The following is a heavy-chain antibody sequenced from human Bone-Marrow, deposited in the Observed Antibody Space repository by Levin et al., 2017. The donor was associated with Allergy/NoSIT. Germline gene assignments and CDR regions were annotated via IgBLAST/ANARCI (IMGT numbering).Heavy chain of an antibody. CDR1: GFSFSSYW. J-gene: IGHJ4*02. CDR3: TTLDSVNSDY. Sequence: GGSLRLSCAASGFSFSSYWMYWVRQAPGKGLVWVSRINPDGSSTSYADAVKGRFSISRDNAKNTLYLQMNSLRAEDTALYYCTTLDSVNSDYWGQGTLVTVSP. D-gene: IGHD5/OR15-5a*01. V-gene: IGHV3-74*01. CDR2: INPDGSST.